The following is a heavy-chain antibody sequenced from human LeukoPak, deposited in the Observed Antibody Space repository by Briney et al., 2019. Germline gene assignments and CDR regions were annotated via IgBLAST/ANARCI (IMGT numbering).Heavy chain of an antibody. Sequence: GGSLRLSCAASDFIFSSYSMTWVRQAPGKGLEWVSFIRSGSTVTYYPDSVKGRFTISRDNAKNSLYLQMNSLRVEDTAVYYCARSIAVGGTARFDYWGQGTLVIVSS. CDR2: IRSGSTVT. D-gene: IGHD6-19*01. CDR3: ARSIAVGGTARFDY. V-gene: IGHV3-21*01. CDR1: DFIFSSYS. J-gene: IGHJ4*02.